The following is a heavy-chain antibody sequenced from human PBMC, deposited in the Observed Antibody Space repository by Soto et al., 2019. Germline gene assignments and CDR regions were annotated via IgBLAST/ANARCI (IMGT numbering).Heavy chain of an antibody. CDR1: GYTFSSYH. CDR2: ISAYNGNT. J-gene: IGHJ4*02. V-gene: IGHV1-18*01. CDR3: ARYLPPVDY. Sequence: QIQLVQSGAEVKKPGASVKVSCKASGYTFSSYHITWVRQAPGQGLEWMGWISAYNGNTNYAQNLRGRVTMTTDPASSRSYMELGSLRSDDSAVYCFARYLPPVDYWGQGTLVTVSS.